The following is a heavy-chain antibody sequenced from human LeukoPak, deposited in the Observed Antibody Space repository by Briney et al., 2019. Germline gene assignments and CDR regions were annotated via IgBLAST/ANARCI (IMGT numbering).Heavy chain of an antibody. CDR3: ARDHRVGITAFDI. D-gene: IGHD1-26*01. V-gene: IGHV1-2*02. Sequence: ASVKVSCKASGYTFTSYGISWVRQAPGQGLEWMGWINPNSGGTNYAQKFQGRVTMTRDTSFSTAYMELSRLRSDDTAVYYCARDHRVGITAFDIWGQGTMVTVSS. CDR2: INPNSGGT. CDR1: GYTFTSYG. J-gene: IGHJ3*02.